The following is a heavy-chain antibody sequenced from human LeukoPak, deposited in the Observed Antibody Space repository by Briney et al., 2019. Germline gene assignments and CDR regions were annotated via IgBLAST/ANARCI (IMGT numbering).Heavy chain of an antibody. V-gene: IGHV5-51*01. J-gene: IGHJ3*02. CDR1: GYSFTSYW. D-gene: IGHD6-13*01. CDR2: IYPGDSDT. Sequence: KSGESLKISCKGSGYSFTSYWIGWVRQMPGKGLEWMGIIYPGDSDTRYSPSFQGQVTISADKSISTAYLQWSSLKASDTAMYYCARHGSSSWYSTHAFDIWGQGTMVTVSS. CDR3: ARHGSSSWYSTHAFDI.